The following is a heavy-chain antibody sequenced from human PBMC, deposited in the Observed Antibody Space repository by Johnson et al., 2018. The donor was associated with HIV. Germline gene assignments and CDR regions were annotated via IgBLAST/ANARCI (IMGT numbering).Heavy chain of an antibody. D-gene: IGHD1-26*01. CDR2: IRYDGSNK. J-gene: IGHJ3*02. V-gene: IGHV3-30*02. CDR3: AKDTVSGSYYDAFDI. Sequence: VHLVESGGGLVKPGGSLRLSCAASGFTFSDYYMSWIRQAPGKGLEWVAFIRYDGSNKYYADSVKGRFTISRDNSKNTLYLQMNSLRAEDTAVYYCAKDTVSGSYYDAFDIWGQGTMVTVSS. CDR1: GFTFSDYY.